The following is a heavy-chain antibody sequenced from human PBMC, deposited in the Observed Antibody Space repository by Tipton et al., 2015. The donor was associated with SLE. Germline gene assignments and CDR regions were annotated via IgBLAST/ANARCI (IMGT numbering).Heavy chain of an antibody. Sequence: SLRLSCAVSGYSISSGYYWGWIRQAPGKGLEWVSYISSSGSTIYYADSVKGRFTISRDNAKNSLYLQMNSLRAEDTAVYYCARKGSRLTGYWYFDLWGRGTLVTVSS. CDR3: ARKGSRLTGYWYFDL. CDR1: GYSISSGYY. J-gene: IGHJ2*01. V-gene: IGHV3-11*04. CDR2: ISSSGSTI. D-gene: IGHD3-9*01.